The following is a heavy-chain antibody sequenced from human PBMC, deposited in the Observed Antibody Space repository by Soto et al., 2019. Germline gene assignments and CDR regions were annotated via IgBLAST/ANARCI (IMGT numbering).Heavy chain of an antibody. Sequence: SETLSLTCAVSGGSISSGGYSWSCIRQPPGKGLEWIGYIYHSGSTYYNPSLKSRVTISVDRSKNQFSLKLSSVTAADTAVYYCAREVGLRAFDIWGQGTMVTVSS. CDR3: AREVGLRAFDI. V-gene: IGHV4-30-2*01. J-gene: IGHJ3*02. CDR1: GGSISSGGYS. CDR2: IYHSGST. D-gene: IGHD1-26*01.